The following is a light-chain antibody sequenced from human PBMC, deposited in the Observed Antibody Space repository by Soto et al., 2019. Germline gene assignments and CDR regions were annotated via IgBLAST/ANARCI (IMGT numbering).Light chain of an antibody. CDR3: QQLFTYPPT. V-gene: IGKV1-9*01. CDR2: GAS. J-gene: IGKJ3*01. CDR1: QGTINY. Sequence: IQLTQSPSSLSASMGDRVTITCRASQGTINYLAWSQQKPRKDPKLLIYGASTLQGRVPSRFSGSGSGTDFTLTVSSLQPEDLATYYCQQLFTYPPTYGPRTKVDSK.